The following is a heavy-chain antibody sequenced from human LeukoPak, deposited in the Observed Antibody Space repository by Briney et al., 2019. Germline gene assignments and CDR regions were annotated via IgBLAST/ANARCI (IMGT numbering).Heavy chain of an antibody. J-gene: IGHJ4*02. D-gene: IGHD1-26*01. CDR3: ARWGSGSYFGC. Sequence: ASVKVSCKASGYTFTSPGIRWVRQAPGQGLEWMGWISAYNGNTKYAQKLQGRVTMTTDTSTSTAYMELRSLRSDDTAVDYCARWGSGSYFGCWGQGTLVTVSS. CDR1: GYTFTSPG. V-gene: IGHV1-18*01. CDR2: ISAYNGNT.